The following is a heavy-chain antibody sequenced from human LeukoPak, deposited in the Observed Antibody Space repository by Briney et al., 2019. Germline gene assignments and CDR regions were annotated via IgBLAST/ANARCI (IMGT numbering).Heavy chain of an antibody. CDR3: ARAVSSSWYGGFDY. CDR2: ISSSGSTI. J-gene: IGHJ4*02. V-gene: IGHV3-48*03. Sequence: PGGSLRLSCAASGFTFSSYEMNWVRQAPGKGLEGVSYISSSGSTIYYADSVKGRFTISRDNAKNSLYLQMTSLRAEDTAVYYCARAVSSSWYGGFDYWGQGTLVTVSS. CDR1: GFTFSSYE. D-gene: IGHD6-13*01.